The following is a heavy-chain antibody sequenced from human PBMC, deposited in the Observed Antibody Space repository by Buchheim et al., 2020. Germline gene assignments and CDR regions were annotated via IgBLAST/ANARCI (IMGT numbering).Heavy chain of an antibody. Sequence: QVQLQQWGAGLLKPSETLSLTCAVYGGSFSGYYWSWIRQPPGKGLEWIGEINHSGSTNYNPSLKSRVTISVDTSKNQFSMKLSSVTAADTAVYYCARTPSVEMATNDYWGQGTL. J-gene: IGHJ4*02. CDR3: ARTPSVEMATNDY. CDR2: INHSGST. V-gene: IGHV4-34*01. D-gene: IGHD5-24*01. CDR1: GGSFSGYY.